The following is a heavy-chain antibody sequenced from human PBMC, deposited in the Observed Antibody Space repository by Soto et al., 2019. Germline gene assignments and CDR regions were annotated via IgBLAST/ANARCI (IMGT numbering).Heavy chain of an antibody. D-gene: IGHD2-2*01. CDR1: DFSFTSHG. Sequence: QIQLVQSGPEVKKPGASMKVSCKAYDFSFTSHGISWVRQAPGQGLEWMGWVSLYNGNTNYAQQFQGRVTMTTDTSTSTAYMELRSLRSDDTAMYFCAIYHLELFRFDYWGQGTLVTVSS. J-gene: IGHJ4*02. CDR3: AIYHLELFRFDY. CDR2: VSLYNGNT. V-gene: IGHV1-18*04.